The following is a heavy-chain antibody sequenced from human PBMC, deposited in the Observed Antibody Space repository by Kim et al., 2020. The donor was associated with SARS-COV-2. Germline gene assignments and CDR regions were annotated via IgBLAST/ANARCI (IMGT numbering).Heavy chain of an antibody. D-gene: IGHD3-10*01. CDR2: IIPILGIA. V-gene: IGHV1-69*04. CDR3: ARAYGSGNPAGTYYYVMDV. CDR1: GCTFSSYV. Sequence: SVKVSCKASGCTFSSYVISWVRQAPGQGLEWMGRIIPILGIANYAQKFQGRVTITADKSTSTAYMELSSLRSEDTAVYYCARAYGSGNPAGTYYYVMDVWGQGTTVTVSS. J-gene: IGHJ6*02.